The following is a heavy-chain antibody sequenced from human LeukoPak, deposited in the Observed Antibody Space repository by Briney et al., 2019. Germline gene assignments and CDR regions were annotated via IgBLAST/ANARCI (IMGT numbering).Heavy chain of an antibody. D-gene: IGHD3-3*01. V-gene: IGHV1-2*02. CDR2: INPNSGGT. Sequence: ASVKVSCKASGYTFTGYYMHWVRQAPGQGLEWMGWINPNSGGTNYAQKFQGRVTMTRDTSISTAYMGLSRLRSDDTAVYYCARVDRNYYDFWSGYSGNIDYWGQGTLVTVSS. CDR1: GYTFTGYY. J-gene: IGHJ4*02. CDR3: ARVDRNYYDFWSGYSGNIDY.